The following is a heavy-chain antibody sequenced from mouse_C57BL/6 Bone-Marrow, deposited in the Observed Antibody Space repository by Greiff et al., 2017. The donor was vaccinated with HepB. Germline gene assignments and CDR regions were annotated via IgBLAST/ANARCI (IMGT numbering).Heavy chain of an antibody. D-gene: IGHD1-1*01. J-gene: IGHJ1*03. V-gene: IGHV1-55*01. Sequence: VQLQQPGAELVKPGASVTMSCKASGYTFTSYWITWVKQRPGQGLEWIGDIYPGSGSTNYNEKFKSKATLTVDTSSSTAYMQLSSLTSEDSAVYYCAHYYGLYWYFDVWGTGTTVTVSS. CDR2: IYPGSGST. CDR1: GYTFTSYW. CDR3: AHYYGLYWYFDV.